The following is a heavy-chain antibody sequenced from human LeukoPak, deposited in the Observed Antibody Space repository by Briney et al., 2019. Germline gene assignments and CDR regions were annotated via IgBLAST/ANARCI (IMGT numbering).Heavy chain of an antibody. CDR2: IRYDGSNK. D-gene: IGHD2-15*01. CDR1: GFTFSSSG. Sequence: ESGGSLRLSCAASGFTFSSSGMHWVRQAPGKGLEWVAFIRYDGSNKYYADSLKGRFTISRDNSKNTLYLQMNSLRAADTAVYYCARALGGRTIDYWGQGTLVTVSS. CDR3: ARALGGRTIDY. J-gene: IGHJ4*02. V-gene: IGHV3-30*02.